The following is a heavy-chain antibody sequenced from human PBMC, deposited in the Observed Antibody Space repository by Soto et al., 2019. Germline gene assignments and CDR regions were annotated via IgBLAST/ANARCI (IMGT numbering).Heavy chain of an antibody. CDR1: GGSFSGYY. Sequence: PSETLSLTCAVYGGSFSGYYWSWIRQPPGKGLEWIGEINHSGSTNYNPSLKSRVTISVDTSKNQFSLKLSSVTAADTAVYYCARWQLSASPELYYYYYMDVWGKGTTVTVSS. CDR2: INHSGST. V-gene: IGHV4-34*01. CDR3: ARWQLSASPELYYYYYMDV. J-gene: IGHJ6*03. D-gene: IGHD6-6*01.